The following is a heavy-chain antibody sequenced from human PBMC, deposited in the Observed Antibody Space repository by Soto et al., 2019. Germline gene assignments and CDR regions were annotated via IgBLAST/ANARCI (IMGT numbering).Heavy chain of an antibody. D-gene: IGHD3-22*01. CDR3: ASLYYYDSSGYFGGHYYYGMDV. J-gene: IGHJ6*02. CDR2: ISSSSGYI. CDR1: GFTFSSYS. V-gene: IGHV3-21*01. Sequence: EVQLVESGGGLVKPGGCLRLSCAASGFTFSSYSMNWVRQAPGKGLEWVSSISSSSGYIYYADSVRGGFTISRVNAQNFLFLHMNSLGAEDTGVYFSASLYYYDSSGYFGGHYYYGMDVWGQGTTVTVSS.